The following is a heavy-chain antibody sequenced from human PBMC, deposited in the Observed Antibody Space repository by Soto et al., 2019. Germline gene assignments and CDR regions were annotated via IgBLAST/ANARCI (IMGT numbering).Heavy chain of an antibody. V-gene: IGHV4-39*01. CDR3: ARLNTYGEIYNYYGMDV. J-gene: IGHJ6*02. Sequence: PSETLSLTCTVSGGSISSSSFHWGWIRQPPGKGLEWIGSIYYSGSTYYSPSLKSRVTISVDTSKNQFSLKLSSVTAADTAVYYCARLNTYGEIYNYYGMDVWGQGTTVTVSS. D-gene: IGHD5-18*01. CDR2: IYYSGST. CDR1: GGSISSSSFH.